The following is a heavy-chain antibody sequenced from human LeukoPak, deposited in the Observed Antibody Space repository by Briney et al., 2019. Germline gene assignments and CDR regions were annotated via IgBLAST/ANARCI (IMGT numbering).Heavy chain of an antibody. CDR2: IIPIFGTA. CDR1: GGTFSSYA. V-gene: IGHV1-69*13. D-gene: IGHD2-15*01. CDR3: ARGPPYCSGGSCYIRYFDY. Sequence: SVKVSCKASGGTFSSYAISWVRQAPGQGLEWMGGIIPIFGTANYAQKFQGRVTITADESTSTAYMELSSLRSEDTAVYYCARGPPYCSGGSCYIRYFDYWGQGTLVTVSS. J-gene: IGHJ4*02.